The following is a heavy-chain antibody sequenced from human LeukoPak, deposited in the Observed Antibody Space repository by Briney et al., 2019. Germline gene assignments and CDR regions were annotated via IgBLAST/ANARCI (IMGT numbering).Heavy chain of an antibody. J-gene: IGHJ5*02. CDR2: IYYSGST. D-gene: IGHD3-3*01. CDR3: ARANGITYDFWSGYYPNWFDP. CDR1: GGSISSYY. Sequence: SETLSLTCTVSGGSISSYYWSWIRQPPGKGLEWIGYIYYSGSTNYNPSLKSRVTISVDTSKNQFSLKLSSVTAADTAVYYCARANGITYDFWSGYYPNWFDPWGQGTLVTVSS. V-gene: IGHV4-59*01.